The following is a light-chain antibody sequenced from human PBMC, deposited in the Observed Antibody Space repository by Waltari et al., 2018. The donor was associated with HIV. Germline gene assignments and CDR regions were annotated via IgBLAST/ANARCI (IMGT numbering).Light chain of an antibody. Sequence: SSGLTQPPSMSVAAGQAAKFTCGGHNIGARSVHWYQKRPGQAPKLVVYDNSERPPGTPDRFSGSNSRNTATLTISRVDAGDGDEYYCQVWDNIGDRVVFGGGTKLTVL. CDR3: QVWDNIGDRVV. J-gene: IGLJ2*01. CDR1: NIGARS. CDR2: DNS. V-gene: IGLV3-21*02.